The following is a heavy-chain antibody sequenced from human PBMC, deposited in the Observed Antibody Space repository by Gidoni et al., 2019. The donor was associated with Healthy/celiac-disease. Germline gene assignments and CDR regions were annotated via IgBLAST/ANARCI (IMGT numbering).Heavy chain of an antibody. J-gene: IGHJ5*02. CDR2: FDPEDGET. CDR1: GYTLPELS. V-gene: IGHV1-24*01. D-gene: IGHD1-26*01. Sequence: QVQLVQSGAEVKQPGASVTVSCKVSGYTLPELSMHWVRQAPGQGLEWMGGFDPEDGETIYAQKFQGRVTMNEDTSTDTAYMGLSSLRSEDTAVYCCATAHSGSYYGRGWFDPWGQGTLVTVSS. CDR3: ATAHSGSYYGRGWFDP.